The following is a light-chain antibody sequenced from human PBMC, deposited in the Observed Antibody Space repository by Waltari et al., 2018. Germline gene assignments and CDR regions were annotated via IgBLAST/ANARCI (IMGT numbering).Light chain of an antibody. CDR2: SKN. Sequence: QSILTQPPSVSGAPGQRGPISSTGGTSNTGADHEVPWYQDFPGRGPKLLIYSKNHRPSGVPDRFSGSKSGTSASLTITGLQAEDEADYYCQSFDTSLSDGVVFGGGTKV. CDR1: TSNTGADHE. J-gene: IGLJ2*01. CDR3: QSFDTSLSDGVV. V-gene: IGLV1-40*02.